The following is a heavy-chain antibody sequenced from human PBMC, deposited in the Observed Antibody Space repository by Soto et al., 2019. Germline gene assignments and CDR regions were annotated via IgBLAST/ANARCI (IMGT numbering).Heavy chain of an antibody. CDR2: INHSGST. J-gene: IGHJ6*02. CDR3: ARQRYYYDSSGYYARFYYYYGMDV. V-gene: IGHV4-34*01. CDR1: GGSFSGCY. Sequence: PSETLSLTCAVYGGSFSGCYWSWIRQPPGKGLEWIGEINHSGSTNYNQSLKSRVTISVDTSKNQFSLKLSSVTAADTAVYYCARQRYYYDSSGYYARFYYYYGMDVWGQGTTVTVSS. D-gene: IGHD3-22*01.